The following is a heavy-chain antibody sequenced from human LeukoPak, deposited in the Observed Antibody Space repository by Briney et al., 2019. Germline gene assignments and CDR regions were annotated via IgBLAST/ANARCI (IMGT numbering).Heavy chain of an antibody. V-gene: IGHV3-23*01. D-gene: IGHD6-13*01. Sequence: GESLRLSCAASGFIFRNYVMTWVRQAPGEGLEWVSVISGGGESTYYADSVKGRFTISRDNSRNTLFLQMNSLRAEDTAVYYCAKRASSWYLDWGQGTLVTVSS. CDR2: ISGGGEST. J-gene: IGHJ4*02. CDR3: AKRASSWYLD. CDR1: GFIFRNYV.